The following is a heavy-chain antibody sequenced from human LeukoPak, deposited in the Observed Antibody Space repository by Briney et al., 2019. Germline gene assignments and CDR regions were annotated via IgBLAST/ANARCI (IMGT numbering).Heavy chain of an antibody. J-gene: IGHJ4*02. CDR1: GYIFSGYY. CDR2: INPNGGGT. CDR3: ARDLGDGNGMGNYYFDY. V-gene: IGHV1-2*03. D-gene: IGHD2-8*01. Sequence: GASVKVSCKASGYIFSGYYMHWVPQAPGQGLEWMGWINPNGGGTNSAQKFQGRVTMTRDTSINTVYMEQKSLRSDDTAVYYCARDLGDGNGMGNYYFDYWGQGTLVSVSS.